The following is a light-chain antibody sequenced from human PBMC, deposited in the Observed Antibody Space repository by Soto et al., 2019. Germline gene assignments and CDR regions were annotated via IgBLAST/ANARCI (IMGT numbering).Light chain of an antibody. CDR1: QSISSY. J-gene: IGKJ1*01. CDR2: AAS. CDR3: QQSDSTPPVT. V-gene: IGKV1-39*01. Sequence: DIQMTQSPSSLSASVGDRVTITCRASQSISSYLNWYQQKPGKAPKLLIYAASSLQSGVPSRFSGSGSGTDLPLPISSLQPEDFATYYCQQSDSTPPVTFGQGTKVEIK.